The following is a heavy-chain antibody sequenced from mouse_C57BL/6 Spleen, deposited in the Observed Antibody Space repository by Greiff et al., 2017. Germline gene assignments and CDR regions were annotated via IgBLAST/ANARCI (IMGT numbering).Heavy chain of an antibody. V-gene: IGHV3-1*01. Sequence: EVQGVESGPGMVKPSQSLSLTCTVTGYSITSGYDWHWIRHFPGNKLEWMGYISYCGSTNYNPSLKSRISITHDTSKNHFFLKLNSVTTEDTATYYCAREYYGSAFAYWGQGTLVTVSA. D-gene: IGHD1-1*01. CDR1: GYSITSGYD. CDR3: AREYYGSAFAY. CDR2: ISYCGST. J-gene: IGHJ3*01.